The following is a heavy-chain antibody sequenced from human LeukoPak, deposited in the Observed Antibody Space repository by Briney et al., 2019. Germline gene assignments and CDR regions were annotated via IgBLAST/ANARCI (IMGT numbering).Heavy chain of an antibody. J-gene: IGHJ6*02. CDR3: ARHNAPYTTGWSGYYGMDV. Sequence: SETLSLTCTVSGGSISSTSHYWGWIRQPLGKGLEWIASIYYSGSTYHNPSLKSRVTISVDTSKNQFSLRLSSVTAADTAVYFCARHNAPYTTGWSGYYGMDVWGQGTTVTVSS. V-gene: IGHV4-39*01. CDR2: IYYSGST. CDR1: GGSISSTSHY. D-gene: IGHD6-19*01.